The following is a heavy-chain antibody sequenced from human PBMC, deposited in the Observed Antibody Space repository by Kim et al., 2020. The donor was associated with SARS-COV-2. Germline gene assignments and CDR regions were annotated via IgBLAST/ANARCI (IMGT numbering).Heavy chain of an antibody. Sequence: GGSLRLSCAASGFTFSSYAMSWVRQAPGKGLEWVSAISGSGGSTYYADSVKGRFTISRDNSKNTLYLQMNSLRAEDTAVYYCAVLLWFGESNFDYWGQGTLVTVSS. D-gene: IGHD3-10*01. CDR2: ISGSGGST. V-gene: IGHV3-23*01. CDR1: GFTFSSYA. J-gene: IGHJ4*02. CDR3: AVLLWFGESNFDY.